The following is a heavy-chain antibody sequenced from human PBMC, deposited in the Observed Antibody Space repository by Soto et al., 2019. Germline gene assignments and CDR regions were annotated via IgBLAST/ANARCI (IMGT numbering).Heavy chain of an antibody. J-gene: IGHJ4*02. CDR1: GFTFSNHV. V-gene: IGHV3-48*01. CDR3: VNGDYY. D-gene: IGHD4-17*01. Sequence: EEQLVESGGGLVQPGGSLRLSCAASGFTFSNHVMNWVRQAPGRGLEWVSSINRDYNTYYADSVRGRFTISGDNAKDSLYLQINSLRAGDTAVYYCVNGDYYVGQGTLVTVSS. CDR2: INRDYNT.